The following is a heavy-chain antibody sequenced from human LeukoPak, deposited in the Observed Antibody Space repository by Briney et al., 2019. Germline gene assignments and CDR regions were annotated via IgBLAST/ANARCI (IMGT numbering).Heavy chain of an antibody. CDR1: GDSIITGSYY. D-gene: IGHD4-11*01. CDR3: ARTPYYSNHFDF. Sequence: SETLSLTCTVSGDSIITGSYYRSWVRQPAGKGLEWIGRIYTSGSTSYNPSLKSRVTISVDTSKNQFSLKLSSVTAADTAVYYCARTPYYSNHFDFWGQGTLVTVSS. CDR2: IYTSGST. V-gene: IGHV4-61*02. J-gene: IGHJ4*02.